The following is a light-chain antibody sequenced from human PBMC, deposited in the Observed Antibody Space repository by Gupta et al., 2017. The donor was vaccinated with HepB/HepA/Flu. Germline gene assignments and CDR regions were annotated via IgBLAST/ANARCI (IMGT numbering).Light chain of an antibody. J-gene: IGKJ1*01. Sequence: GDRVTITCRASQGISNFLAWYQQKPGKIPKLLIFAASTLQSGVPSRFSGSGFGTDFTLTISSLQPEDVATYYCQKYDSATWTFGQGTKVEIK. CDR1: QGISNF. V-gene: IGKV1-27*01. CDR3: QKYDSATWT. CDR2: AAS.